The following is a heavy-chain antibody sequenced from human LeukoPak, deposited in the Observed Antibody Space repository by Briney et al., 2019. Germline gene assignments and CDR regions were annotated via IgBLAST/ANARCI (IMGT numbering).Heavy chain of an antibody. CDR1: GFTFSSYW. Sequence: GGSLRLSCAASGFTFSSYWMHWVRQAPGKGLVWVSRINSDGSSTNSADSVKGRFTISRGNSKNTLYLQMNSLRAEDTAVYYCARDGYIAATFTFDYWGQGTLVTVSS. D-gene: IGHD5-12*01. CDR3: ARDGYIAATFTFDY. CDR2: INSDGSST. J-gene: IGHJ4*02. V-gene: IGHV3-74*01.